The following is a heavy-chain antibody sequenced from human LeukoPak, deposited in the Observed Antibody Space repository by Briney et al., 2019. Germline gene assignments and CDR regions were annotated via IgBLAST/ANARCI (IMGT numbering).Heavy chain of an antibody. CDR1: GFAFSGYG. V-gene: IGHV3-30*02. CDR3: ARDSPYCGGDCYNDAFDI. D-gene: IGHD2-21*01. CDR2: IRYSGGIE. J-gene: IGHJ3*02. Sequence: PGGSLRLSCVASGFAFSGYGMHWVRQAPGKGLEWVAFIRYSGGIEYYADSVKGRFTISRDNSKNSLYLQMNSLRVEDTAIYYCARDSPYCGGDCYNDAFDIWGQGTMVTVSS.